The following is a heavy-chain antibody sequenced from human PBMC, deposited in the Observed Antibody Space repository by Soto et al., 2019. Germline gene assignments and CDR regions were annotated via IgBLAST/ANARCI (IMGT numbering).Heavy chain of an antibody. J-gene: IGHJ4*02. CDR2: MFYGVST. CDR1: GGSINSSGYY. Sequence: XETLSLTCTVSGGSINSSGYYWGWIRQPPGKGLEWIGSMFYGVSTYYNPSLKSRVTVSVDTSKNQFSLNLRSVTAADTAVYYCARLPSRHLVDYWGQGTLVTVSS. CDR3: ARLPSRHLVDY. D-gene: IGHD3-3*02. V-gene: IGHV4-39*01.